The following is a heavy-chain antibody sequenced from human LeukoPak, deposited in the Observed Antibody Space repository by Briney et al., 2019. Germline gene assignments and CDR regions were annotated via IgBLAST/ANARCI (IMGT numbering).Heavy chain of an antibody. CDR2: INSDGSST. Sequence: PGGSLRLSCAASGFTFSNYWMRWVRQAPGKGLVWVSRINSDGSSTTSADSVKGRFTISRDNAKNTLYLQMNSLRAEDTAVYYCAKGGATVIDYWGQGTLVTVSS. CDR3: AKGGATVIDY. V-gene: IGHV3-74*01. J-gene: IGHJ4*02. D-gene: IGHD4-17*01. CDR1: GFTFSNYW.